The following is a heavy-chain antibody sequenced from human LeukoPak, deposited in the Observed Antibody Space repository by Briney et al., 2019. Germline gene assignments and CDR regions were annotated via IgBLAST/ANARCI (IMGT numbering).Heavy chain of an antibody. CDR3: ARSDDFWSGYYTAYFDY. D-gene: IGHD3-3*01. Sequence: ASVKVSCKASGYTFTSYYMHWVRQAPGQGLEWMGWINPNSGGTNYAQKFQGRVTMTRDTSISTAYMELSRLRSDDTAVYYCARSDDFWSGYYTAYFDYWGQGTLVTVSS. V-gene: IGHV1-2*02. CDR2: INPNSGGT. CDR1: GYTFTSYY. J-gene: IGHJ4*02.